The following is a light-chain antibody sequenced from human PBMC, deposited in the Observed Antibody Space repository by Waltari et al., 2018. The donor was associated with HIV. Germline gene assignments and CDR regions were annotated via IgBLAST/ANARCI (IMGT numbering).Light chain of an antibody. Sequence: DIALTQSPGSLSLSPGEQPTLSCRASQSVSSSYVAWYQQTPGQAPRLLIYGSSSSATGIPDRFSSSGSGTDFTLTISRLEPEDFAVYYCQQYGSSPLTFGGGTKVEIK. CDR1: QSVSSSY. CDR2: GSS. CDR3: QQYGSSPLT. J-gene: IGKJ4*01. V-gene: IGKV3-20*01.